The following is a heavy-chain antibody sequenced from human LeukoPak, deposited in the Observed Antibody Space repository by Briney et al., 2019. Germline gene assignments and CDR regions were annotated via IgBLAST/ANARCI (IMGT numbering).Heavy chain of an antibody. Sequence: GGSLRLSFAASGFTVSSNYMSWVRQAPGKGLQWVANIKTDGSEKYYVDSVKGRFTISRDNAKNSLYLQMNSLRAEDTAVYYCATYSSLNRREFQYWGQGTLLTVSS. V-gene: IGHV3-7*01. D-gene: IGHD3-22*01. J-gene: IGHJ1*01. CDR3: ATYSSLNRREFQY. CDR1: GFTVSSNY. CDR2: IKTDGSEK.